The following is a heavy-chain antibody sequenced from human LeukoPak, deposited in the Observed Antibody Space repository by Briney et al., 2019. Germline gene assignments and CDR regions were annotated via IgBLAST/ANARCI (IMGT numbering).Heavy chain of an antibody. J-gene: IGHJ6*02. V-gene: IGHV3-33*01. D-gene: IGHD3-9*01. CDR2: IWYDGSNK. Sequence: PGGSLRLSCAASGFTFSSYDMHWVSQAPGKGLEWVAVIWYDGSNKYYADSVKGRFTISRDNSKNTLYLQMNSLRAEDTAVYYCARGTYYDILTGYYGYYYGMDVWGQGTTVTVSS. CDR3: ARGTYYDILTGYYGYYYGMDV. CDR1: GFTFSSYD.